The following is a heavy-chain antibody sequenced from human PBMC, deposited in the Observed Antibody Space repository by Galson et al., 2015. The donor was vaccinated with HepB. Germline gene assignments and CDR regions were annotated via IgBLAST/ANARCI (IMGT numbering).Heavy chain of an antibody. V-gene: IGHV3-48*01. CDR1: GFTFNSYS. CDR2: ISSSSSTTI. Sequence: SLRLSCAASGFTFNSYSMNWVRQAPGKGLEWLPYISSSSSTTIYYADSVKGRFTISRDNSNNTLFLQMSSLRAEDTAVYYCAKDRGGAGTFDSWGQGTLVTVSS. CDR3: AKDRGGAGTFDS. J-gene: IGHJ4*02. D-gene: IGHD2-21*01.